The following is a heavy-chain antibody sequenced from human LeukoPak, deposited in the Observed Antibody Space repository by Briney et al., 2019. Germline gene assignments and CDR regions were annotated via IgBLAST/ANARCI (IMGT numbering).Heavy chain of an antibody. CDR3: AKGGDYYGSGSYYDY. J-gene: IGHJ4*02. CDR2: INSDGSWT. V-gene: IGHV3-74*01. CDR1: GNYW. Sequence: QPGGSLRLSCAASGNYWMHWVRQVPGKGLVWVSHINSDGSWTSYADSVKGRFTISRDNAKNSLYLQMNRLRVEDTAVYHCAKGGDYYGSGSYYDYWGQGALVTVSS. D-gene: IGHD3-10*01.